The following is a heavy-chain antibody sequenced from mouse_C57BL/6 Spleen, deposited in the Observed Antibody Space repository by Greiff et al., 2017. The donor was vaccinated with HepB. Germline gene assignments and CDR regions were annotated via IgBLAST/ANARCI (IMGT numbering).Heavy chain of an antibody. CDR1: GYTFTSYW. J-gene: IGHJ3*01. Sequence: QVQLQQPGAELVRPGTSVKLSCKASGYTFTSYWMHWVKQRPGQGLEWIGVIDPSDSYTNYNQKFKGKATLTVDTSSSTAYMQLSSLTSEDSAVYYGARGYYSNYEGGFAYWGQGTLVTVSA. D-gene: IGHD2-5*01. CDR2: IDPSDSYT. V-gene: IGHV1-59*01. CDR3: ARGYYSNYEGGFAY.